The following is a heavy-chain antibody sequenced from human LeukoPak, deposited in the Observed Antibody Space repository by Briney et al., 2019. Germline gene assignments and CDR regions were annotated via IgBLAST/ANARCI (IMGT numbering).Heavy chain of an antibody. V-gene: IGHV5-51*01. CDR3: ARHFAHAEGNYELDY. CDR2: IYPGDSDT. Sequence: GESLKISCKGSGYSFTSYWIGWVRQMPGKGLEWMGIIYPGDSDTRYSPSFQGQVTISADKSISTAYLQWSSLKASDTAMYYCARHFAHAEGNYELDYWGQGTLVTVSS. CDR1: GYSFTSYW. J-gene: IGHJ4*02. D-gene: IGHD4-11*01.